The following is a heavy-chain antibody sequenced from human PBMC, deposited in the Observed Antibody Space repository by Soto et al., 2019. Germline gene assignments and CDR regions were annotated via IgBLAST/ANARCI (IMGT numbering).Heavy chain of an antibody. CDR3: ATGLYSGYDGEEAEYFQH. Sequence: QVQLVQSGAEVKKPGASVKVSCKVSGYTLTELSMHWVRQAPGNGLEWMGGFDPEDGETIYAQKFQGRVTMTEDTSTDTAYMELSSLRSEDTAVYYCATGLYSGYDGEEAEYFQHWGQGTLVTVSS. D-gene: IGHD5-12*01. CDR2: FDPEDGET. CDR1: GYTLTELS. V-gene: IGHV1-24*01. J-gene: IGHJ1*01.